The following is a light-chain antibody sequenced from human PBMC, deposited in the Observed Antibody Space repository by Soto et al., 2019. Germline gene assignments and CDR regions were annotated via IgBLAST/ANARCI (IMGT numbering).Light chain of an antibody. Sequence: EIVLTQSPGTLSLSPGERATLSCRASQSVRSNYLAWYQQKPDQAPRLLIYGASSRATGIPDRFSGSGSGTDFTLTISRLEPEDFAVYYCQQYGNSPPRTFGQGTKLEIK. J-gene: IGKJ2*01. CDR3: QQYGNSPPRT. CDR1: QSVRSNY. CDR2: GAS. V-gene: IGKV3-20*01.